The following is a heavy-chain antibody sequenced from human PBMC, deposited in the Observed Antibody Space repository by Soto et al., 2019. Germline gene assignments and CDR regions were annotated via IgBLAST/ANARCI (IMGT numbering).Heavy chain of an antibody. CDR2: IYYSGST. J-gene: IGHJ5*02. Sequence: PSATLSLTCTVSGGSISSYYWSWIRQPPGKGLKWIGYIYYSGSTNYNPSLKSRVTISVDTSKNQFSLKLSSVTAADTAVYYCARHPGIVVVPAATAVFWFDPWGQGTLVTVSS. V-gene: IGHV4-59*08. CDR1: GGSISSYY. D-gene: IGHD2-2*01. CDR3: ARHPGIVVVPAATAVFWFDP.